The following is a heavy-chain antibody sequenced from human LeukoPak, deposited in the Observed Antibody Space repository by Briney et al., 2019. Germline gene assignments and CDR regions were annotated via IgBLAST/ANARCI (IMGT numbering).Heavy chain of an antibody. Sequence: QPGGSLRLSCVASGFTFSSYNINWVRQAPGKGLEWVSYISSSSSTIHHADSVKGRFTISRDNAKNSLYLQMNSLRDEDTAVYYCARAVSGYIYGYGYWGQGTLVTVSS. CDR1: GFTFSSYN. J-gene: IGHJ4*02. V-gene: IGHV3-48*02. CDR3: ARAVSGYIYGYGY. CDR2: ISSSSSTI. D-gene: IGHD5-18*01.